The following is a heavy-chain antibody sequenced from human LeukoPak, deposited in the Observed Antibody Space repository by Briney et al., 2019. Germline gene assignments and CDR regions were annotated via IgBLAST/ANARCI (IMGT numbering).Heavy chain of an antibody. J-gene: IGHJ4*02. CDR3: ARDSGGGIGAAGPPRL. CDR1: GGSISSYY. D-gene: IGHD6-13*01. CDR2: IYYSGST. Sequence: SETLSLTCTVSGGSISSYYWSWIRQPPGKGLEWIGYIYYSGSTNYNPSLKSRVTISVGTSKNQFSLKLSSVTAADTAVYYCARDSGGGIGAAGPPRLWGQGTLVTVSS. V-gene: IGHV4-59*01.